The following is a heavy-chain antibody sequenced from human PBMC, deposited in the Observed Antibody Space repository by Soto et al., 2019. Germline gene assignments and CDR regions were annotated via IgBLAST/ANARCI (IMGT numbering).Heavy chain of an antibody. J-gene: IGHJ4*02. Sequence: GGSLRLSCAASGFSFSDYVMHWVRQAPGKGPEWVAVMWYHGRDLFYTDSVKGRFTISRDNSKNTLFLQMNSLRADDTAVYYCARDKGGQSGNLIFDHWGQGALVTVSS. CDR3: ARDKGGQSGNLIFDH. D-gene: IGHD1-26*01. CDR1: GFSFSDYV. V-gene: IGHV3-33*01. CDR2: MWYHGRDL.